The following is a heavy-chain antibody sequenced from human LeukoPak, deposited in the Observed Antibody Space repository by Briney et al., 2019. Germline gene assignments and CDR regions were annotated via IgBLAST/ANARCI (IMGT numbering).Heavy chain of an antibody. J-gene: IGHJ5*02. CDR3: AKRVFGSSFDP. CDR1: GYTFTDYY. V-gene: IGHV1-2*02. Sequence: ASVKVSCKASGYTFTDYYMHWVRQAPGQGLEWMGWINPNSGGTNSAQKFQGRVTMTRDTSISTAYMELNSLRAEDTAVYYCAKRVFGSSFDPWGQGTLVTVSS. D-gene: IGHD3-16*01. CDR2: INPNSGGT.